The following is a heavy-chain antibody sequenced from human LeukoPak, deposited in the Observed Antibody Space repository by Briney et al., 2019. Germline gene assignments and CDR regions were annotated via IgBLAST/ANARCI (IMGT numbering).Heavy chain of an antibody. CDR2: INHSGST. Sequence: SETLSLTCAVYGGSFSGYCWSWIRQPPGKGLEWIGEINHSGSTNYNPSLKSRVTISVDTSKNQFSLKLSSVTAADTAVYYCARMGRPERVLLDYWGQGTLVTVSS. V-gene: IGHV4-34*01. J-gene: IGHJ4*02. CDR1: GGSFSGYC. D-gene: IGHD3-10*01. CDR3: ARMGRPERVLLDY.